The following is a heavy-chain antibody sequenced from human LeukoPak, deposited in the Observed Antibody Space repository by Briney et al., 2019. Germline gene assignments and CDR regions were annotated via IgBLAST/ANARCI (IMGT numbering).Heavy chain of an antibody. V-gene: IGHV1-2*02. J-gene: IGHJ6*02. D-gene: IGHD3-10*01. CDR1: GYTFTGYY. Sequence: ASVKVSCKASGYTFTGYYMHWVRQAPGQGLEWMGWINPNSGGTNYAQKFQGRVTMTRDTSISTAYMELSGLRSDDTAVYYCAITMVRGAPLGMDVWGQGTTVTVSS. CDR3: AITMVRGAPLGMDV. CDR2: INPNSGGT.